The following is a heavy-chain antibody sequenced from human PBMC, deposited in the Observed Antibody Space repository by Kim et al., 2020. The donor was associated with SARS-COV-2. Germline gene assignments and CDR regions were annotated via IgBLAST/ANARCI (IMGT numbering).Heavy chain of an antibody. CDR3: VRRVLGATSAWGCRSDFYYVLDV. V-gene: IGHV4-59*01. D-gene: IGHD1-26*01. CDR1: GDSISTDY. J-gene: IGHJ6*02. Sequence: SETLSLTCTVPGDSISTDYWNWIRQPPGKGLEWIGNIDYTGNTNYNPSLKSRVTISVDTSKNQLSLTLSSVTAADTAVYYCVRRVLGATSAWGCRSDFYYVLDVWGQGTTVTVSS. CDR2: IDYTGNT.